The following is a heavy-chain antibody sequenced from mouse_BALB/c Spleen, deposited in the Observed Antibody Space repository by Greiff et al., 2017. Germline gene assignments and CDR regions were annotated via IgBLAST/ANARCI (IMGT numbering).Heavy chain of an antibody. CDR1: GYPITSGYY. J-gene: IGHJ3*01. CDR2: ISYDGSN. V-gene: IGHV3-6*02. Sequence: EVKLMESGPGLVKPSQSLSLTCSVTGYPITSGYYWNWIWQLPGNKLGWMGYISYDGSNNYNPPPKNRISITRDTSKNQFFLKLNSLTTEDTATYYCASATYSWYDGRAWFAYWGQGTLVTVSA. CDR3: ASATYSWYDGRAWFAY. D-gene: IGHD2-14*01.